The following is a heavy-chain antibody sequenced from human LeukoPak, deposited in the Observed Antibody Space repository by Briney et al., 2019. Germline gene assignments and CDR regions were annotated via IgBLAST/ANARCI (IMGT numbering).Heavy chain of an antibody. D-gene: IGHD3-22*01. V-gene: IGHV4-61*02. CDR3: ARDGHYDSSGYFFGY. CDR2: IYTSGST. J-gene: IGHJ4*02. Sequence: SQTLSLTCSVSGGSISSGSYYWTRIRQPARKALEWIGRIYTSGSTNYNPSLKSRVTISVDTSKNQFSLRLSSVTAADTAVYYCARDGHYDSSGYFFGYWGQGTLVTVSS. CDR1: GGSISSGSYY.